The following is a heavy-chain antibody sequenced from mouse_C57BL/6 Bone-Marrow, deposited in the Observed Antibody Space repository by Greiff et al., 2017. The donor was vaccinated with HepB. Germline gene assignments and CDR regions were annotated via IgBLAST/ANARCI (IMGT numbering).Heavy chain of an antibody. D-gene: IGHD3-2*02. CDR1: GYAFTNYL. J-gene: IGHJ3*01. CDR3: ARHSSGYVSAWFAY. CDR2: INPGSGGT. Sequence: QVQLKQSGAELVRPGTSVKVSCKASGYAFTNYLIEWVKQRPGQGLEWIGVINPGSGGTNYNEKFKGKATLTADKSSSTAYMQLSSLTSEDSAVYFCARHSSGYVSAWFAYWGQGTLVTVSA. V-gene: IGHV1-54*01.